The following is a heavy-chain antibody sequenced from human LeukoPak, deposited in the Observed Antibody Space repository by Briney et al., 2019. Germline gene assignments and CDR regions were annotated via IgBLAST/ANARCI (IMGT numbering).Heavy chain of an antibody. V-gene: IGHV4-59*08. J-gene: IGHJ4*02. D-gene: IGHD3-9*01. CDR1: GGSISSYY. Sequence: PSETLSLTCTVSGGSISSYYWSWIRQPPGKGLEWIGYMYYSGSTRYNPSLKSRVTISIDTSKNQVSLKLTSVTAADTAAYYCARQERFFDWLSDDYWGQGTLVTVSS. CDR3: ARQERFFDWLSDDY. CDR2: MYYSGST.